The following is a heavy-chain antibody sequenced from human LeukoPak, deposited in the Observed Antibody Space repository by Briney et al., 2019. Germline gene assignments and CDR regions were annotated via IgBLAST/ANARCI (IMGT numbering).Heavy chain of an antibody. CDR2: IKQDGSEK. Sequence: ETLSLTCAVYGGSFSGYYWSWIRQPPGKGLEWVANIKQDGSEKYYVDSVKGRFTISRDNAKNSLYLQMNSLRAEDTAVYYCARDDNSGSYYSVYFQHWGQGTLVTVSS. CDR1: GGSFSGYY. J-gene: IGHJ1*01. D-gene: IGHD1-26*01. CDR3: ARDDNSGSYYSVYFQH. V-gene: IGHV3-7*01.